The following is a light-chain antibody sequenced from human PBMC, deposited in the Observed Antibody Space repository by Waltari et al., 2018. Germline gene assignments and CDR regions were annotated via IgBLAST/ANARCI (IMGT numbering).Light chain of an antibody. J-gene: IGLJ3*02. V-gene: IGLV2-11*03. CDR3: CSYAGRATWA. CDR1: SSDVGGYDY. Sequence: VTISCTGTSSDVGGYDYVSWYQQYPGKAPKLVIYDVSKRPSGVPDRFSGSKSGNTASLTISGLQAEDEADYNCCSYAGRATWAFGGGTKLTVL. CDR2: DVS.